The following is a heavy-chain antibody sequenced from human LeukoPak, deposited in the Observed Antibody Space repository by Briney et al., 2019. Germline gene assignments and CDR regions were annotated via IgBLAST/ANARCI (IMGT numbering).Heavy chain of an antibody. CDR1: GFTFTTYW. V-gene: IGHV3-7*03. CDR2: INQDGSEK. Sequence: GGSLRLSCAASGFTFTTYWMTWVRQAPGKGLEWVANINQDGSEKYFVDSVKGRFTISRDNAKNSLYLQMNSLRAEDTALYYCARASLTYYYGSGDYWGQGTLVTVSS. D-gene: IGHD3-10*01. CDR3: ARASLTYYYGSGDY. J-gene: IGHJ4*02.